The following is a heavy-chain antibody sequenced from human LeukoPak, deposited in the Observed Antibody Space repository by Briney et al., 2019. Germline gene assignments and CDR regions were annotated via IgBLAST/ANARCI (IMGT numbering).Heavy chain of an antibody. J-gene: IGHJ3*02. V-gene: IGHV4-38-2*01. Sequence: SETLSLTCAVSGYSISRGYYWGWIGQTPGKGLDWSGSIHHSWRTYYNPSHKRRVAISVDTSKSQYSLKLSSVTAADTGVYYCARGVFGVVDAIRGAFDIWGQGTMVTVSS. CDR2: IHHSWRT. D-gene: IGHD2-15*01. CDR1: GYSISRGYY. CDR3: ARGVFGVVDAIRGAFDI.